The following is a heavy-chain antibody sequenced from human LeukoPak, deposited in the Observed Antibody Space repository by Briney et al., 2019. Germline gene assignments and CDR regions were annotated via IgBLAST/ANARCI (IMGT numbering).Heavy chain of an antibody. J-gene: IGHJ4*02. CDR1: GFTFSTYW. Sequence: GGSLRLSCAASGFTFSTYWMHWVRQAPGKGLVWVSRINSDGSSTNYADSVKGRFTISKDNAKNTLYLQMNSLRAENTAVYYCARVAYCGGDCYSYQWGQGTLVTVSS. D-gene: IGHD2-21*02. V-gene: IGHV3-74*01. CDR3: ARVAYCGGDCYSYQ. CDR2: INSDGSST.